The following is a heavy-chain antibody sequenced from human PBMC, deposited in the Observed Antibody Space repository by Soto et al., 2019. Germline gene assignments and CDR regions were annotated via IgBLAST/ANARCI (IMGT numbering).Heavy chain of an antibody. Sequence: QVQLQESGPGLVKPSPTLSLTCTVSGGSISSGGYYWSWIRQHPGKGLEWIVYINYSGSTYYNPSLKSRGTITVNTSKNQFSLKLGLVTAADKDVYYCARAERTARSGDYLALFDYWGQGTLVTVSS. V-gene: IGHV4-31*03. CDR3: ARAERTARSGDYLALFDY. J-gene: IGHJ4*02. CDR1: GGSISSGGYY. D-gene: IGHD3-3*01. CDR2: INYSGST.